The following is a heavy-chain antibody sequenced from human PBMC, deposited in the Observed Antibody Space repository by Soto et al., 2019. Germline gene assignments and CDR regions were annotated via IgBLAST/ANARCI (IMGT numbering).Heavy chain of an antibody. CDR2: IYYSGST. Sequence: SETLSLTCTVSGGSISSGGYYWSWIRQHPGKGLEWIGYIYYSGSTYYNPSLKSRVTISVDTSKNQFSLKLSSATAADTAVYYCARGPFPGHFDYWGQGTLVTVSS. D-gene: IGHD3-10*01. CDR1: GGSISSGGYY. CDR3: ARGPFPGHFDY. J-gene: IGHJ4*02. V-gene: IGHV4-31*03.